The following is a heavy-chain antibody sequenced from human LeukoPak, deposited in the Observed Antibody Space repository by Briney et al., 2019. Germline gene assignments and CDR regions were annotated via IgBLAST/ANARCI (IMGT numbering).Heavy chain of an antibody. Sequence: GGSLRLSCAASGFTFSSYSMNWVRQAPGKGLEWVSSICSSSSYIYYADSVKGRFTISRDNAKNSLYLQMNSLRAEDTAVYYCARGSGWYYYYYGMDVWGQGTTVTVSS. CDR3: ARGSGWYYYYYGMDV. V-gene: IGHV3-21*01. D-gene: IGHD6-19*01. J-gene: IGHJ6*02. CDR2: ICSSSSYI. CDR1: GFTFSSYS.